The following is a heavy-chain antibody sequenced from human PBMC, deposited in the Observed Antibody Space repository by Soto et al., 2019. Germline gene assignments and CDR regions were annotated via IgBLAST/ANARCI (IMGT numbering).Heavy chain of an antibody. CDR2: ISGSGDAT. CDR1: GFTFSSYG. Sequence: EVQLLESGGGLVKPGGSLRLSCGASGFTFSSYGMSWVRQGPGKGLEWVADISGSGDATHYADSVKGHFTISRDNSKNTLFLQMNSLRAEDTAIYYCARGAWGSIHDHWGQGTLVIVSS. D-gene: IGHD3-16*01. CDR3: ARGAWGSIHDH. J-gene: IGHJ4*02. V-gene: IGHV3-23*01.